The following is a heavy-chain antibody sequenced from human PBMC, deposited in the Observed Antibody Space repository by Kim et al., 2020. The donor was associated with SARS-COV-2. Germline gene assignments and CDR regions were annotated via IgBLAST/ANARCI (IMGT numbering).Heavy chain of an antibody. V-gene: IGHV4-34*01. CDR3: ARGLYRYSSTLARGYYYYMDV. CDR2: INHSGST. Sequence: SETLSLTCAVYGGSFSGYYWSWIRQPPGKGLEWIGEINHSGSTNYNPSLKSRVTISVDTSKNQFSLKLSSVTAADTAVYYCARGLYRYSSTLARGYYYYMDVWGKGTTVTVSS. D-gene: IGHD2-2*01. J-gene: IGHJ6*03. CDR1: GGSFSGYY.